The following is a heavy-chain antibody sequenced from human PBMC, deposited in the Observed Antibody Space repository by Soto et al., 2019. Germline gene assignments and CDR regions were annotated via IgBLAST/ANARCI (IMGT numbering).Heavy chain of an antibody. CDR1: GFTFSSYS. V-gene: IGHV3-21*01. Sequence: GGSLRLSCAASGFTFSSYSMNWARQAPGKGLEWVSSISSSSSYIYYADSVKGRFTISRDNAKNSLYLQMNSLRAEDTAVYYCARDHDSPIQLVDYWGQGTLVTVSS. CDR2: ISSSSSYI. CDR3: ARDHDSPIQLVDY. D-gene: IGHD5-18*01. J-gene: IGHJ4*02.